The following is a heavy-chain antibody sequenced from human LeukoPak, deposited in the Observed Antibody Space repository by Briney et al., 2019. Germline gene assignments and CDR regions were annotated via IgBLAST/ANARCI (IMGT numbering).Heavy chain of an antibody. CDR2: IKYDGSEK. Sequence: GGSLRPSCAASGFTFDDYGMSGVRQAPGKDLEWVGNIKYDGSEKYYVDSVKGRFTISRDNAKNSLYLHMNSLRVEDTAIYYCARDYVWGSSESDYWGQGTLVTVSS. J-gene: IGHJ4*02. V-gene: IGHV3-7*01. D-gene: IGHD7-27*01. CDR1: GFTFDDYG. CDR3: ARDYVWGSSESDY.